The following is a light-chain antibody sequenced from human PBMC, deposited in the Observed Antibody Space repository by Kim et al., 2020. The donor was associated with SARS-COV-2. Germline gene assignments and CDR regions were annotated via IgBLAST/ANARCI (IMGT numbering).Light chain of an antibody. CDR1: QSVTRN. CDR2: DAS. V-gene: IGKV3-11*01. J-gene: IGKJ4*01. CDR3: QQHDDWPPFA. Sequence: SLSPGERATLSCRTSQSVTRNLAWYQQKPGQPPRLLIYDASNRATGIPARFSGSGSGTDFTLTISSLESEDSAVYYCQQHDDWPPFALGGGA.